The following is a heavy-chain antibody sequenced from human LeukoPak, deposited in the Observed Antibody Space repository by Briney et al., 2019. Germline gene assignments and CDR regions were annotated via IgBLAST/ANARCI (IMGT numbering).Heavy chain of an antibody. Sequence: GASVEVSCKASGYTFTSYGISWVRQAPGQGLEWMGWISAYNGNTNYAQKLQGRVTMTTDTSTSTAYMELRSLRSDDTAVYYCARVGSSGWHEDYYFDYWGQGTLVTVSS. CDR3: ARVGSSGWHEDYYFDY. CDR1: GYTFTSYG. D-gene: IGHD6-19*01. CDR2: ISAYNGNT. J-gene: IGHJ4*02. V-gene: IGHV1-18*01.